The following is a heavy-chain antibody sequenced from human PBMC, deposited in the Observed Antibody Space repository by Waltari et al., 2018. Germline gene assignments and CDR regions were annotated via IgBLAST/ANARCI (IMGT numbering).Heavy chain of an antibody. Sequence: EVQLLESAGGLVQPGEALRLSCAASGFSFMGFAMTWVRQAPGEGLECVASISSSGATPFYADSVKGRFTIVRDNARDTVYLQMNSLRVDDSAVYYCAKGSRGYTNYFFDSWGQGTLVTVSS. J-gene: IGHJ4*02. CDR3: AKGSRGYTNYFFDS. CDR2: ISSSGATP. D-gene: IGHD3-16*02. CDR1: GFSFMGFA. V-gene: IGHV3-23*01.